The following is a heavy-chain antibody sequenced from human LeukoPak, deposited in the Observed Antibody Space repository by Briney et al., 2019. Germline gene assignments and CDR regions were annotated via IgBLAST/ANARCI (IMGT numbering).Heavy chain of an antibody. CDR3: ARDRRYCTGGSCYFDY. J-gene: IGHJ4*02. CDR1: GFTFSTYS. V-gene: IGHV3-48*01. Sequence: PGGSLTLSCAASGFTFSTYSMNWLRQAPGKALEWLSYISSSSSPIYYADSVKRRFTISRDNAKNSLYLQMNSLRAEDTAVYYCARDRRYCTGGSCYFDYWGQGTLVTVSS. D-gene: IGHD2-8*02. CDR2: ISSSSSPI.